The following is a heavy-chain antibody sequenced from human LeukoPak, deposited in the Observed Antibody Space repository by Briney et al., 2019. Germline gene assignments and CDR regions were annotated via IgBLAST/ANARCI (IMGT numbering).Heavy chain of an antibody. Sequence: GGSLRLSCAASGFTFNNYGMHWVRQAPGKGLEWVAFTRYDGSHKYYADSVRGRFTISRDNSKNTLYLQMNSLRAEDTAVYYCARDRESDYDILTGYYYWGQGTLVTVSS. D-gene: IGHD3-9*01. CDR2: TRYDGSHK. V-gene: IGHV3-30*02. CDR1: GFTFNNYG. CDR3: ARDRESDYDILTGYYY. J-gene: IGHJ4*02.